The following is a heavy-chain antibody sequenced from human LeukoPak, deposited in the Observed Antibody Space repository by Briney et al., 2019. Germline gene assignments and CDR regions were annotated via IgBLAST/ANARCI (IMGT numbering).Heavy chain of an antibody. V-gene: IGHV3-13*01. CDR2: IGTAGDT. J-gene: IGHJ2*01. CDR3: ARAGYGYLYFDL. D-gene: IGHD5-18*01. Sequence: GGSLRLSCAASGFTFSSYDMHWVRQATGKGLEWVSAIGTAGDTYYPGSVKGRFTISRENAKNSLYLQMNRLRAGDTAVYYCARAGYGYLYFDLWGRGTLVTVSS. CDR1: GFTFSSYD.